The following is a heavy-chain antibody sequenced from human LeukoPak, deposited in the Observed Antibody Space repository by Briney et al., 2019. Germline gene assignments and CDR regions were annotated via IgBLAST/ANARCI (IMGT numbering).Heavy chain of an antibody. V-gene: IGHV3-74*01. Sequence: GGSLRLSCAASGFTFSSSWMHWVRQAPGKGLVWVSRITRDGSSTTYADSVKGRFTTSRDNAKNTLYLQMDSLRNDDTAVYYCARDPGYESWSPFWGGMDVWGNGTTVIVSS. J-gene: IGHJ6*04. CDR1: GFTFSSSW. CDR2: ITRDGSST. CDR3: ARDPGYESWSPFWGGMDV. D-gene: IGHD3-16*01.